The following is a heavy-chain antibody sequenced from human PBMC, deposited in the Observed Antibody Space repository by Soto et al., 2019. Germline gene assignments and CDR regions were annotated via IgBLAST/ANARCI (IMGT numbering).Heavy chain of an antibody. D-gene: IGHD3-3*01. CDR3: ARALITIFGVVNGMDV. CDR1: GGSISSGGYY. J-gene: IGHJ6*04. V-gene: IGHV4-31*03. CDR2: IYYSGST. Sequence: SETLSLTCTAAGGSISSGGYYWSWIRQHPGKGLEWIGYIYYSGSTYYNPSLKSRVTILVDTSKNQFSLELSSVTAADTAVYYCARALITIFGVVNGMDVWGKGTTVTASS.